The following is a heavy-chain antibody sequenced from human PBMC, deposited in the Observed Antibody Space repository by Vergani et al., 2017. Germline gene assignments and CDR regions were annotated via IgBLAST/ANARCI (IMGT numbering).Heavy chain of an antibody. CDR2: ISAYNGNT. V-gene: IGHV1-18*01. CDR3: ARDPTTRYYYYYGMDV. D-gene: IGHD4-17*01. Sequence: QVQLVQSGAEVKKPGASVKVSCKASGYTFTSYGISWVRQAPGQGLEWMGWISAYNGNTNYAQQLQGRVTMTTDTSTSTAYMELRSLRSDDTAVYYCARDPTTRYYYYYGMDVWGQGTTVTVSS. J-gene: IGHJ6*02. CDR1: GYTFTSYG.